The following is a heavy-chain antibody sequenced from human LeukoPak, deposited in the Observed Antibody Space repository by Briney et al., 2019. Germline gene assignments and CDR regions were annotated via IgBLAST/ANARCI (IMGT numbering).Heavy chain of an antibody. CDR3: ARGGAYSSSWDLDY. CDR1: GFTFSSYS. CDR2: ISSSSSYI. J-gene: IGHJ4*02. Sequence: GGSLRLSCAASGFTFSSYSMNWVRQAPGKGLEWVSSISSSSSYIYYADSVKGRFTISRGNAKNSLYLQMNSLRAEDTAVYYCARGGAYSSSWDLDYWGQGTLVTVSS. V-gene: IGHV3-21*01. D-gene: IGHD6-13*01.